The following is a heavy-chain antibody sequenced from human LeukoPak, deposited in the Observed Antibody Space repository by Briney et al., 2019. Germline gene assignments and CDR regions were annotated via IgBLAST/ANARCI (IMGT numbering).Heavy chain of an antibody. J-gene: IGHJ3*02. CDR1: GYTFTSYY. D-gene: IGHD3-16*01. CDR2: INPSGGST. CDR3: ARVMITFGGPPAFDI. V-gene: IGHV1-46*01. Sequence: ASVKVSCKASGYTFTSYYMHWVRQAPGQGLEWMGIINPSGGSTSYAQKFQGRVTMTRDTSTSTVYMELGSLRSEDTAVYYCARVMITFGGPPAFDIWGQGTMVTVSS.